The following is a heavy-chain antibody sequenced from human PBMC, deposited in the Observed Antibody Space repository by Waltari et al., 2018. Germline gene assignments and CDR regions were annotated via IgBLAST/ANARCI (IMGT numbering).Heavy chain of an antibody. CDR2: ISHDGSNK. J-gene: IGHJ4*02. V-gene: IGHV3-30-3*01. CDR1: GFTFSSYA. Sequence: QVQLVESGGGVVQPGRSLRLSCAASGFTFSSYAMHWVRQAPGKGLEWVAVISHDGSNKYYADSVKGRFTISRDNSKNTLYLQMNSLRAEDTAVYYCARDGHLYYFDYWGQGTLVTVSS. CDR3: ARDGHLYYFDY.